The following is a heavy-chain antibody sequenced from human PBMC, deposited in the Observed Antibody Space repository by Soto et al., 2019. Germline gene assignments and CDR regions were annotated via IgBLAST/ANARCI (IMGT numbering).Heavy chain of an antibody. CDR3: ARDRPRGGVVLPGFFDY. J-gene: IGHJ4*02. D-gene: IGHD3-3*01. V-gene: IGHV3-11*01. CDR2: ISSSGGTI. CDR1: GFSFSDYY. Sequence: QVQLVESGGGLVKPGGSLRLSCAASGFSFSDYYMSWIRQAPGKGLEWVSYISSSGGTIYYADSVKGRFTISRDSAENSLFLQMSSLRAEDTAVYYCARDRPRGGVVLPGFFDYWGQGTLVTVSS.